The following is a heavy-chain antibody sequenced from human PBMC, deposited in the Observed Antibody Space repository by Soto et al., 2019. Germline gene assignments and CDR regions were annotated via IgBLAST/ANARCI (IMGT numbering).Heavy chain of an antibody. V-gene: IGHV4-30-2*01. J-gene: IGHJ6*02. CDR1: GGSISSGGYS. D-gene: IGHD6-13*01. CDR3: ASRSLRPPGIAAAGTEYYYYGMDV. Sequence: PSETLSLTCAVSGGSISSGGYSWSWIRQPPGKGLEWIGYIYHSGSTYYNPSLKSRVTISVDRSKNQFSLKLSSVTAADTAVYYCASRSLRPPGIAAAGTEYYYYGMDVWGQGTTVTVSS. CDR2: IYHSGST.